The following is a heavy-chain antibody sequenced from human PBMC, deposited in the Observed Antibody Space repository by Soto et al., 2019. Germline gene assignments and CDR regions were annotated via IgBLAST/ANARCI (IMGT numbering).Heavy chain of an antibody. V-gene: IGHV4-4*02. J-gene: IGHJ5*02. Sequence: QVQLRESGPGLEKPSGTLSLTCAVSGGSISNNRWWTWVRQAPGKGLEWIGEIHDRGSTNYNLSLKSRATVSIDRSKNQFSLEMRAVTAADTAVYYCAGQWAAGYGAFDPWGQGTLVTVSS. CDR2: IHDRGST. CDR3: AGQWAAGYGAFDP. CDR1: GGSISNNRW. D-gene: IGHD3-9*01.